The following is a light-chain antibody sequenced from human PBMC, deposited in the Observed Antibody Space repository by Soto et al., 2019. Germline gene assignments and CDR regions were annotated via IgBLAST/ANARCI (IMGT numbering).Light chain of an antibody. Sequence: EIVMTQSPATLSVSPGERATLSCWTSLSVSVYLDWYQQKPGQAPRLLISDASNRATGIPARFSGSGSGTDFTLTISSLEPEDFAVYYCHQRQYWPPITFGHGTRLEIK. V-gene: IGKV3-11*01. CDR2: DAS. CDR1: LSVSVY. CDR3: HQRQYWPPIT. J-gene: IGKJ5*01.